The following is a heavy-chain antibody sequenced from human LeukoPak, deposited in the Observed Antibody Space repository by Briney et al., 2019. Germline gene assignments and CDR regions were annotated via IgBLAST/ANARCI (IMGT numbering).Heavy chain of an antibody. Sequence: SETLSPTCTVSGGSISSYYWSWIRQPPGKGLEWIGYIYYSGSTNYNPSLKSRVTISVDTSKNQFSLKLSSVTAADTAVYYCARGPNIVVVTASYWYFDLWGRGTLVTVS. CDR3: ARGPNIVVVTASYWYFDL. CDR2: IYYSGST. D-gene: IGHD2-21*02. J-gene: IGHJ2*01. V-gene: IGHV4-59*01. CDR1: GGSISSYY.